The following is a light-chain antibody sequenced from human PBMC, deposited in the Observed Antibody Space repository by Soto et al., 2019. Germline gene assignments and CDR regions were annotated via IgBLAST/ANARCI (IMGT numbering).Light chain of an antibody. Sequence: EIVMTQSPATLSVSPGERATLSCRASQSVSSNLAWYQQKPGQAPRLLIYGASTRAPGIPARFSGSGSGTEFTLTISSLQSADFEVYYCQQYNNWPPYTFGQGTKLEIK. J-gene: IGKJ2*01. CDR2: GAS. CDR3: QQYNNWPPYT. CDR1: QSVSSN. V-gene: IGKV3-15*01.